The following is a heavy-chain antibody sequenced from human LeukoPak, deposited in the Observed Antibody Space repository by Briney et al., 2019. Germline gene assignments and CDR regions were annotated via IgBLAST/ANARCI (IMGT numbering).Heavy chain of an antibody. J-gene: IGHJ6*03. CDR3: VAVAENYYYNYLDV. CDR2: INSDGSST. V-gene: IGHV3-74*01. D-gene: IGHD6-19*01. CDR1: GFTFSSYW. Sequence: GGSLTLSCAASGFTFSSYWMHWVRQAPGKGLVWVSRINSDGSSTSYADSVKGRFTISRDNAKNTLYLQMNSLRAEDKAVYYCVAVAENYYYNYLDVWGKGTTVTVSS.